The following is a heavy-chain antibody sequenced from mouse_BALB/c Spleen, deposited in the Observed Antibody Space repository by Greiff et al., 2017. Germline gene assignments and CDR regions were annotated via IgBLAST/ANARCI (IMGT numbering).Heavy chain of an antibody. V-gene: IGHV5-17*02. J-gene: IGHJ2*01. CDR3: ARSGYGNYVLFDY. D-gene: IGHD2-1*01. Sequence: EVQLVESGGGLVQPGGSRKLSCAASGFTFSSFGMHWVRQAPEKGLEWVAYISSGSSTIYYADTVKGRFTISRDNPKNTLFLQMTSLRSEDTAMYYCARSGYGNYVLFDYWGQGTTLTVSS. CDR1: GFTFSSFG. CDR2: ISSGSSTI.